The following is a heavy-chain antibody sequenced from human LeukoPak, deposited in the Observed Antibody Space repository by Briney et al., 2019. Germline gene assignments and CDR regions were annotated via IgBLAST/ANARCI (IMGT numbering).Heavy chain of an antibody. CDR1: GFSFSSYA. J-gene: IGHJ1*01. CDR2: ISDSGGGT. D-gene: IGHD6-19*01. V-gene: IGHV3-23*01. Sequence: LRLSCAASGFSFSSYAMSWVRQPPGKGLEWVSLISDSGGGTYYADSVKGRFTISRDDSKNTLYLQMNSLRPEDTAVYYCAKDQFSSGFEYFQHWGQGTLVTVSS. CDR3: AKDQFSSGFEYFQH.